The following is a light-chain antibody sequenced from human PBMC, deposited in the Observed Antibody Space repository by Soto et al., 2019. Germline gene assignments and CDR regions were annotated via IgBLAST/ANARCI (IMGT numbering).Light chain of an antibody. CDR2: ETY. Sequence: QTVVTQTPSASGTPGQRVTFSCSGGSSNIGGNYVSWFQQLPGMAPKLLIYETYKRPSGVPDRFSGSKSGTSASLAISGLQSEDEADYYCYSYAGNSIYVYGTGTKLTVL. V-gene: IGLV1-44*01. CDR1: SSNIGGNY. CDR3: YSYAGNSIYV. J-gene: IGLJ1*01.